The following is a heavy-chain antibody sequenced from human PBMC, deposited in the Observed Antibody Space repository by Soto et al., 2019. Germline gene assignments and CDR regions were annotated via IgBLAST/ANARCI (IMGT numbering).Heavy chain of an antibody. CDR3: ARGNYYDSSGYYPPYFQH. J-gene: IGHJ1*01. Sequence: PSETLSLTCPVSGASVSSGSYYCSWIRQPPGKGLEWIGYTFYSGSTNYNPSLKSRVAISVDTSKNQFSLKLTSVTAADTAVYYCARGNYYDSSGYYPPYFQHWGQGTLVTVSS. D-gene: IGHD3-22*01. CDR1: GASVSSGSYY. V-gene: IGHV4-61*01. CDR2: TFYSGST.